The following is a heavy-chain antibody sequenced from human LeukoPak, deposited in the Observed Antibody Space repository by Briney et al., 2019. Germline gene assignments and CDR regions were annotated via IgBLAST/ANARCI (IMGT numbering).Heavy chain of an antibody. Sequence: SETLSLTCTVSGGSISSYYWSWIRQPPGKGLEWIGYIYYSGDTKYNPSLKSRVTISLDTSKNHFSLKLSSVTAADTAVYYCARDRVVVGATNYYYGMDVWGQGTTVTVSS. J-gene: IGHJ6*02. V-gene: IGHV4-59*01. CDR1: GGSISSYY. CDR2: IYYSGDT. CDR3: ARDRVVVGATNYYYGMDV. D-gene: IGHD2-15*01.